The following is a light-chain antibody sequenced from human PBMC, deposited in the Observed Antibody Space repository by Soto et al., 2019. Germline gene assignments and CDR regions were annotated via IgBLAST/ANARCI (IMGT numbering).Light chain of an antibody. Sequence: EIVLTQSPATLSLSPGERATLSCRASQSVSSYLAWYQQKPGQALRLLIYDASNRATGIPARFSGSGSGTDFTLTISSLEPEDFAVYYCQQRSNWPLTFGGGANVDIK. J-gene: IGKJ4*01. CDR2: DAS. CDR3: QQRSNWPLT. CDR1: QSVSSY. V-gene: IGKV3-11*01.